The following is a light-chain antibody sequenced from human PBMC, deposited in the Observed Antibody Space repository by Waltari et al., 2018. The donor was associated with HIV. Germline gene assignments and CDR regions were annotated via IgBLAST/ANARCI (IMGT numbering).Light chain of an antibody. Sequence: QSALTQPRSVSGSPGQSVTISCTGTSSDVGGYNYVSWYQQHPGKAPKLMIYDVSKRPSWVPDLFSGSKSGNTASLTISGLQAEDEADYYCCSYAGSFDVVFGGGTKLTVL. V-gene: IGLV2-11*01. CDR3: CSYAGSFDVV. CDR1: SSDVGGYNY. CDR2: DVS. J-gene: IGLJ2*01.